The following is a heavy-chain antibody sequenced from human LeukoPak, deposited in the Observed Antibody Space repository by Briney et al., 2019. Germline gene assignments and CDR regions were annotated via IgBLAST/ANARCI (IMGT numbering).Heavy chain of an antibody. CDR3: ARDRDPDAFDI. Sequence: GASVKVPCKASGGTFRSYAIRWVRQAPGQGLEWMGRIIPILGIANYAQKFQGRVTNTADKSTSTAYMELSSLRSEDTAVYYCARDRDPDAFDIWGQGTMVTVSS. V-gene: IGHV1-69*04. J-gene: IGHJ3*02. CDR2: IIPILGIA. CDR1: GGTFRSYA. D-gene: IGHD3-10*01.